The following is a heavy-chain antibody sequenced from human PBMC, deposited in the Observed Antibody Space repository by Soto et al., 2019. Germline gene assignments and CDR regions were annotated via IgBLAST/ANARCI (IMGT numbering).Heavy chain of an antibody. V-gene: IGHV6-1*01. CDR1: GDSVSSNSAA. J-gene: IGHJ5*02. Sequence: QVQLQQSGPRLLKPSQTLSLTCAISGDSVSSNSAAWNWIRQSPSRGLEWLGRTYYRSRWYYDYAVSVKSRMTIKPDTSNNQLSLHLDSVTPEDTAVYFCARADQTVDYSNSVFWFDPWGQGTLVTVSS. CDR3: ARADQTVDYSNSVFWFDP. D-gene: IGHD4-4*01. CDR2: TYYRSRWYY.